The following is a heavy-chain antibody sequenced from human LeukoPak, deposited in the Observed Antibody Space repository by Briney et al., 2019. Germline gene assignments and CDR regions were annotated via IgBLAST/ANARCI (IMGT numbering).Heavy chain of an antibody. V-gene: IGHV3-23*01. CDR2: ISGSAAAT. CDR1: GFTFSAYG. J-gene: IGHJ5*02. D-gene: IGHD3-9*01. CDR3: ARKWGHYDILTGYYSFEGFDP. Sequence: GGSLRLSCAASGFTFSAYGMTWVRQAPGKGLEWVSAISGSAAATFYADSVKGRFTISRDNSRNTLYLQMNSLRAEDTAVYYCARKWGHYDILTGYYSFEGFDPWGQGTLVTVSS.